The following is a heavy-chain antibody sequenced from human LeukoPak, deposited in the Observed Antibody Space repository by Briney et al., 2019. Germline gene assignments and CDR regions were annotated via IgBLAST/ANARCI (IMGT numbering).Heavy chain of an antibody. CDR1: GYTFTNYA. CDR2: INTNTRNP. V-gene: IGHV7-4-1*02. CDR3: ARAIKGNYYDSSGYYYFDY. J-gene: IGHJ4*02. Sequence: ASVKVSCKASGYTFTNYAMNWVRQAPGQGLEWMGWINTNTRNPTYAQGFTGRFVFSLDTSVSTAYLQISSLEAEDTAVYYCARAIKGNYYDSSGYYYFDYWGQGTLVIVSS. D-gene: IGHD3-22*01.